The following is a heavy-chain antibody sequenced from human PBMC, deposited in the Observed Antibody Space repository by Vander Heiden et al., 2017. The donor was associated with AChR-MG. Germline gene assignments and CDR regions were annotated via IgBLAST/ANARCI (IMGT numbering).Heavy chain of an antibody. CDR1: GFTFSSYA. J-gene: IGHJ4*02. D-gene: IGHD3-22*01. CDR2: ISGSGGST. V-gene: IGHV3-23*01. CDR3: AKDAPYYYDSSGYYPPPT. Sequence: DVQLLESGGGLVQPGGSLRLSCAASGFTFSSYAMSWVRQAPGKGLEWVSAISGSGGSTYYADSVKGRFTISRDNSKNTLYLQMNSLRAEDTAVYYCAKDAPYYYDSSGYYPPPTWGQGTLVTVSS.